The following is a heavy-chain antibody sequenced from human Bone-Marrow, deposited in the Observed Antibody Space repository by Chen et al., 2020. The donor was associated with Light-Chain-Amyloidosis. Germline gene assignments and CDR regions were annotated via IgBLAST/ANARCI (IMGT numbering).Heavy chain of an antibody. D-gene: IGHD3-10*01. CDR1: GFTIIDYY. Sequence: QVDLVESGGNLVKPGGSLRLSCVVSGFTIIDYYMTWLRQAPGTGLEWIASVSGSSKTLSHADSLKGRFTISRDIAKKSLHLHMNNLRVEDSAVYYCVRGPRAPGMDVWGQGTTVIVS. CDR2: VSGSSKTL. V-gene: IGHV3-11*01. J-gene: IGHJ6*02. CDR3: VRGPRAPGMDV.